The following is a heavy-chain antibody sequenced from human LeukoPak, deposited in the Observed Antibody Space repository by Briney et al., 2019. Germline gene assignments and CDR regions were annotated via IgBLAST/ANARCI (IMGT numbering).Heavy chain of an antibody. D-gene: IGHD5-18*01. Sequence: SETLSLTCAVSGGSISSGGYSWSWIRQPPGKGLEWIGYIYHSGSTYYNPSLKSRVTISVDRSKNQFSLKLSSVTAADTAVYYCARLRGYIDIWGQGTMVTVSS. CDR1: GGSISSGGYS. CDR3: ARLRGYIDI. V-gene: IGHV4-30-2*01. J-gene: IGHJ3*02. CDR2: IYHSGST.